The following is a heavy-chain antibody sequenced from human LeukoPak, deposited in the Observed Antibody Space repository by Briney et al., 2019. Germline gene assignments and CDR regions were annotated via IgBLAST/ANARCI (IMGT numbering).Heavy chain of an antibody. V-gene: IGHV1-8*01. Sequence: GASVKVSCKASGYTFTSYDINWVRQATGQGLEWMGWMNPNGGNTGYAQKFQGRVTMTRNTSISTAYMELSSLRSEDTAVYYCAREGTSIVVVPAAISSYYYYMDVWGKGTTVTVSS. J-gene: IGHJ6*03. D-gene: IGHD2-2*01. CDR2: MNPNGGNT. CDR1: GYTFTSYD. CDR3: AREGTSIVVVPAAISSYYYYMDV.